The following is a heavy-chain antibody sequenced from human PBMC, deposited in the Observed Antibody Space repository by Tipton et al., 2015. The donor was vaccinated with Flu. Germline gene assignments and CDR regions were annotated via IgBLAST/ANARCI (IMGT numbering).Heavy chain of an antibody. J-gene: IGHJ6*02. CDR2: MYHNGGT. D-gene: IGHD2-2*02. CDR3: ARELAYCSSTRCHNLYGMDV. Sequence: TLSLTCTVSGVSISSTAYFWGWLRQPPGKGLEWIGTMYHNGGTYFNPSLKSRVTMAVDTSKNQFSLKLNSVTAADTAVYYCARELAYCSSTRCHNLYGMDVWGQGTTVTVSS. V-gene: IGHV4-39*07. CDR1: GVSISSTAYF.